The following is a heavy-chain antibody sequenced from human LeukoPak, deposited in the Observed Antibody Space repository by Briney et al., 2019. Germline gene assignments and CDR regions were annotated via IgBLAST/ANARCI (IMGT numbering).Heavy chain of an antibody. D-gene: IGHD6-19*01. V-gene: IGHV1-2*06. J-gene: IGHJ4*02. Sequence: ASVKVSCKACGYTFTGYYMHWVRQAPGQGLEWMGRINPNSGGTNYAQKFQGRVTMTRDTSTSTAYMELSRLRSDDTAVYYCAREQAVAGTPLDYWGQGTLVTVSS. CDR2: INPNSGGT. CDR1: GYTFTGYY. CDR3: AREQAVAGTPLDY.